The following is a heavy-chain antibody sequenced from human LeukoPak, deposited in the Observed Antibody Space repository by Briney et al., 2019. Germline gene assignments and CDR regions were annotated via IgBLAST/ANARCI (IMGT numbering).Heavy chain of an antibody. V-gene: IGHV4-39*07. D-gene: IGHD6-13*01. CDR3: ARDGYIAAAGPNWFVP. CDR1: GGSISSSSYY. J-gene: IGHJ5*02. Sequence: SETLSLTCTGSGGSISSSSYYWGWIRQPPGKGLEWIRSIYYSGSTYYNPSLKSRVTISVDTSKNQFSLKLSSVTAADTAVYYCARDGYIAAAGPNWFVPWGQGTLVTVSS. CDR2: IYYSGST.